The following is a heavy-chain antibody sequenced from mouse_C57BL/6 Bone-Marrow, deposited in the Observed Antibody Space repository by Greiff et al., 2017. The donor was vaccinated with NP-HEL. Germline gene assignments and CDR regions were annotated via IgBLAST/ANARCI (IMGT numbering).Heavy chain of an antibody. CDR2: ISYDGSN. J-gene: IGHJ3*01. CDR3: AREGGYYGSPFAY. CDR1: GYSIISGYY. Sequence: DVKLVESGPGLVKPSQSLSLTCSVTGYSIISGYYWNWIRQFPGNKLEWMAYISYDGSNNYNPSLKNRISITRDISKNQFFLKLTSVTTEDTATYYGAREGGYYGSPFAYGGQGTLVTVSA. V-gene: IGHV3-6*01. D-gene: IGHD1-1*01.